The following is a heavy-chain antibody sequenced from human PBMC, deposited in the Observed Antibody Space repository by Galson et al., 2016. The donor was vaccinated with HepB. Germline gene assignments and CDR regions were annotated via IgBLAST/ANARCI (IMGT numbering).Heavy chain of an antibody. CDR3: ARDAMGRGSGSYSAFDY. CDR1: GFSFNTYS. CDR2: ITSAGDKQ. V-gene: IGHV3-30*04. D-gene: IGHD1-26*01. Sequence: LRLSCAASGFSFNTYSMHWVRQAPGKGLEWVAAITSAGDKQYYTDSVRGRFTISRDNSNNMMYLQMSSLRPEDTSVYYCARDAMGRGSGSYSAFDYWGQGTLVAVSS. J-gene: IGHJ4*02.